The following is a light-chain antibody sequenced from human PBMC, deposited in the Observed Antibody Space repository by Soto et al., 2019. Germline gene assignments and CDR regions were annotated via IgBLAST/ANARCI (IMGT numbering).Light chain of an antibody. CDR3: QQYNSYPWT. V-gene: IGKV1-5*01. CDR1: QTISSW. Sequence: DIQMTQSPSTLSASVGDRVTITCRASQTISSWLAWYQQKPGKAPKLLIYDVSSLESGVPSRFSGSGSGTEFTLTISSLQHDDFATYYCQQYNSYPWTFGQGTKVEIK. CDR2: DVS. J-gene: IGKJ1*01.